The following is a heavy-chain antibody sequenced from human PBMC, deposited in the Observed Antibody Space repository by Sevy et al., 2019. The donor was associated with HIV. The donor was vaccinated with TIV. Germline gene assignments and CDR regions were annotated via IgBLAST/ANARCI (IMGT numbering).Heavy chain of an antibody. J-gene: IGHJ5*02. D-gene: IGHD2-2*01. CDR1: GGSFSGYY. Sequence: SETLSLTCAVYGGSFSGYYWNWIRQSPGKGLEWIGEINHSGSTHYNPSPTSRVTISVDTSRNRFSLRLNSVTAADTAVYYCARAPPVVVVPGAPSWFDPWGQGTLVTVSS. V-gene: IGHV4-34*01. CDR3: ARAPPVVVVPGAPSWFDP. CDR2: INHSGST.